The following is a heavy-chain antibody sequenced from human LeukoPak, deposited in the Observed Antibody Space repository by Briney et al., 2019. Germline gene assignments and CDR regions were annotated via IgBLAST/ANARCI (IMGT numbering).Heavy chain of an antibody. CDR3: ASLTTVVTDWFDP. Sequence: SVTVSCKASGGTFSSYAISWVRHAPGQGLEWMGGIIPIFGTANYAQKFQGRVTITADESTSTAYMELSSLRSEDTAVYYCASLTTVVTDWFDPWGQGTLVTVSS. CDR2: IIPIFGTA. J-gene: IGHJ5*02. CDR1: GGTFSSYA. V-gene: IGHV1-69*13. D-gene: IGHD4-23*01.